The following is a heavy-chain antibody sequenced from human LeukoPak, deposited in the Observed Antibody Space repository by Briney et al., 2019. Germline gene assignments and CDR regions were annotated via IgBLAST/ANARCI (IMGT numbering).Heavy chain of an antibody. Sequence: ASVKVSCKASGGAFSRYAISWVRQAPGQGLEWMGWISAYNGNTNYAQKLQGRVTMTTDTSTSTAYMELRSLRSDDTAVYYCARSARFGEFPGLDYWGQGTLVTVSS. CDR3: ARSARFGEFPGLDY. D-gene: IGHD3-10*01. CDR2: ISAYNGNT. J-gene: IGHJ4*02. CDR1: GGAFSRYA. V-gene: IGHV1-18*01.